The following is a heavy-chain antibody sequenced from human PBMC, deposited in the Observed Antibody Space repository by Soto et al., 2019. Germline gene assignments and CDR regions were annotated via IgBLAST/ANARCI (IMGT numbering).Heavy chain of an antibody. CDR1: GFTLSSNY. Sequence: GGSLRLSCAASGFTLSSNYMSWVRQAPGKGLWWASGSGSGGSTYYADSVKGRFTISRDNSKNTLYLQMNSLRAEDTAVYYCAKCGSGYLSGYYYYYMDVWGKGTTVTVSS. V-gene: IGHV3-53*01. CDR3: AKCGSGYLSGYYYYYMDV. J-gene: IGHJ6*03. D-gene: IGHD3-3*01. CDR2: SGSGGST.